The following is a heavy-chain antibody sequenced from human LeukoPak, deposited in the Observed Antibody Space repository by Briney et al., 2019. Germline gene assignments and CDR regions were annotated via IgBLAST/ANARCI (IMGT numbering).Heavy chain of an antibody. CDR2: ISSSGSTI. V-gene: IGHV3-48*03. CDR3: ARGPTSGWYYYYYMDV. CDR1: GFTFDDYG. D-gene: IGHD6-19*01. Sequence: PGGSLRLSCAASGFTFDDYGMSWVRQAPGKGLEWVSYISSSGSTIYYADSVKGRFTISRDNAKNSLYLQMNSLRAEDTAVYYCARGPTSGWYYYYYMDVWGKGTTVTISS. J-gene: IGHJ6*03.